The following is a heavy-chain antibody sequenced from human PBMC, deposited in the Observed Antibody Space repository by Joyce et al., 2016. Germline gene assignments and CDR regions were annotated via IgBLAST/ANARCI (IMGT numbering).Heavy chain of an antibody. CDR3: ARDLTGSGWYYFDH. J-gene: IGHJ4*02. CDR1: GYTFTGFY. V-gene: IGHV1-46*01. Sequence: VHLVQSGAEVKEPGASVKVSCKASGYTFTGFYVHWVRQAPGQGLEWMGMINPMSGGTSYAQKFQGRVTLTRDTAANTHYMELTSLTSDDTAVFYCARDLTGSGWYYFDHWGQGTLVTVSS. D-gene: IGHD6-19*01. CDR2: INPMSGGT.